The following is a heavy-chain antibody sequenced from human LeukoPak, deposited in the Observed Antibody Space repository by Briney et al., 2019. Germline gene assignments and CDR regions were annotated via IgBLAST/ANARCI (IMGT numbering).Heavy chain of an antibody. Sequence: PGGSLRLSCAASGFTFSSYGMHWVRQAPAKGLEWVAVIWYDGSNKYYADSVKGRFTISRDNSKNTLYLQMNSLRAEDTAVYYCARDVGAYFDYWGQGTLVTVSS. CDR3: ARDVGAYFDY. J-gene: IGHJ4*02. D-gene: IGHD1-26*01. CDR2: IWYDGSNK. CDR1: GFTFSSYG. V-gene: IGHV3-33*01.